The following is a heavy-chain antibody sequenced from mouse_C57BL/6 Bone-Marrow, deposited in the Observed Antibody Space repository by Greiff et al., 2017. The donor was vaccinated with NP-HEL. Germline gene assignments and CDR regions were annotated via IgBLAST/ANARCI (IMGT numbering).Heavy chain of an antibody. CDR3: ARRYCGSSYRNYAMDY. Sequence: VQLQQSGAELVKPGASVKMSCKASGYTFTSYWITWVKQRPGQGLEWIGDIYPGSGSTNYNEKFKSKATLTVDTSSSTAYMQLSSLTSEDSAVYYCARRYCGSSYRNYAMDYWGQGTSVTVSS. J-gene: IGHJ4*01. D-gene: IGHD1-1*01. V-gene: IGHV1-55*01. CDR1: GYTFTSYW. CDR2: IYPGSGST.